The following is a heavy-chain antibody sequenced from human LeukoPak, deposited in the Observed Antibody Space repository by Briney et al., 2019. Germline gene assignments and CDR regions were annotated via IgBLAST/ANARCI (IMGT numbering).Heavy chain of an antibody. CDR2: ISSDTT. D-gene: IGHD4-17*01. V-gene: IGHV3-23*01. CDR3: ARDPNGDYIGAFEI. CDR1: GFTFSRYA. Sequence: PGGSLRLSCAASGFTFSRYAMMWLRQAPEKGLEWVSAISSDTTLYAGSVKGRFTISRDNSKNTVYLQMSSLRVEDTAVYYCARDPNGDYIGAFEIWGQGTMVTVSS. J-gene: IGHJ3*02.